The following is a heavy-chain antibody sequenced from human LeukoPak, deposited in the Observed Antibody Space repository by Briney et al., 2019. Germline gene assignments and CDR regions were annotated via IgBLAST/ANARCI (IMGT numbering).Heavy chain of an antibody. V-gene: IGHV4-59*11. CDR1: GGSISSHY. J-gene: IGHJ3*02. D-gene: IGHD3-22*01. CDR3: TRLLDNDSSGYPDTFDM. CDR2: FFHSGST. Sequence: SESLSLTCRVSGGSISSHYWSWIRQPPGKELEWIGYFFHSGSTYYTASLQSRVTISVDTSRNPLSLKLTPVTAADTAVYYCTRLLDNDSSGYPDTFDMWGQGTMVTVSS.